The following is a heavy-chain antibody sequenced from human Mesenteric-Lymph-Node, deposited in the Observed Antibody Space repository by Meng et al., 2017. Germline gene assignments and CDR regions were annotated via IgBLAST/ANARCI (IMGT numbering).Heavy chain of an antibody. CDR3: ARLDYYAVSYYFDY. CDR1: GGSISSSSYY. V-gene: IGHV4-39*07. D-gene: IGHD3-10*01. CDR2: IYYSGST. Sequence: SETLSLTCTVSGGSISSSSYYWGWIRQPPGKGLEWIGSIYYSGSTYYNPSLKSRVTISVDTSKNQFSLKLSSVTAADTAVYYCARLDYYAVSYYFDYWGQGTLVTVSS. J-gene: IGHJ4*02.